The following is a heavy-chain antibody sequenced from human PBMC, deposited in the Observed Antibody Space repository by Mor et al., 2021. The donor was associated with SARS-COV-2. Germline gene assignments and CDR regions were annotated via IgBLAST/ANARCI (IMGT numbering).Heavy chain of an antibody. J-gene: IGHJ4*02. CDR3: ARRESSSWFDY. Sequence: FQGQVTISADKSISTAYLQWSSLKASDTAMYYCARRESSSWFDYWGQGTLVTVSS. D-gene: IGHD6-13*01. V-gene: IGHV5-51*01.